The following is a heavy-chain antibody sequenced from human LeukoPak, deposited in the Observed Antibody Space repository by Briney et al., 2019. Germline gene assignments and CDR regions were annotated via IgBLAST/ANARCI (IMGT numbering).Heavy chain of an antibody. CDR3: AKDQAPENYYYYYMDV. Sequence: GGSLRLSCAASGFTFNSYWMHWVRQAPGKGLVWVSRINSDGSSTTYADSVKGRFTISRDNAKNTLYLQMNSLRAEDTAVYYCAKDQAPENYYYYYMDVWGKGTTVTISS. J-gene: IGHJ6*03. V-gene: IGHV3-74*01. D-gene: IGHD1-14*01. CDR2: INSDGSST. CDR1: GFTFNSYW.